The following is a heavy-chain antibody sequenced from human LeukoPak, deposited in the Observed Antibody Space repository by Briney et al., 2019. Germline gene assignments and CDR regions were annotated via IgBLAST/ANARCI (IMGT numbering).Heavy chain of an antibody. CDR1: GFSLSARGTC. CDR3: ARSRPQVSYDSSGYYFFDY. J-gene: IGHJ4*02. CDR2: IDWDDDK. V-gene: IGHV2-70*13. D-gene: IGHD3-22*01. Sequence: ESGPALVKPTQTLTLTCTFFGFSLSARGTCASWFRQPPGKALEWLAHIDWDDDKYYTTSLQTGLTVSKDTSKNQVVLTMTNMDPVDTATYYCARSRPQVSYDSSGYYFFDYWGQGTLVTVSS.